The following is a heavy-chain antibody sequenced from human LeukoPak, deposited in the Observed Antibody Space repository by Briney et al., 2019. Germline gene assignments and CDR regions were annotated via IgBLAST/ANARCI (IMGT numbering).Heavy chain of an antibody. CDR1: GYTFTSSH. D-gene: IGHD6-19*01. CDR3: ARDWDSYSSGWYGVDY. CDR2: INPSGGST. Sequence: ASVKVSCKASGYTFTSSHMHWVRQAPGQGLEWMGRINPSGGSTSYAQKFQGRVTMTRDTSTSTVFMELSSLTSDDTAVYYCARDWDSYSSGWYGVDYRGQGTLVTVSS. V-gene: IGHV1-46*01. J-gene: IGHJ4*02.